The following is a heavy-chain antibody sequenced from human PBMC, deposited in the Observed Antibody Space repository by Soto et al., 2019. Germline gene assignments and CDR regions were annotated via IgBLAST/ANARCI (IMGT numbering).Heavy chain of an antibody. CDR3: VHTGNSYGFYYHAMDV. CDR1: GFSLSTSGMG. V-gene: IGHV2-5*01. J-gene: IGHJ6*02. CDR2: VYWSDEK. Sequence: QFTLRESGPALVKPTQTLTLTCTFSGFSLSTSGMGVGWVRQPPGKALEWLALVYWSDEKYYNTSLQSRLTVTKYTFINQVVLTMSNMDPVDTATYYCVHTGNSYGFYYHAMDVWGQGTTVTVSS. D-gene: IGHD5-18*01.